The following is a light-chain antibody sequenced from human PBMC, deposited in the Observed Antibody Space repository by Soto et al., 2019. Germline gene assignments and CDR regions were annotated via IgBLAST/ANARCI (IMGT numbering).Light chain of an antibody. Sequence: DIQMTQSPSSLSASVGDRVTITCRASQSISSYLNWYQQKPGKAPKLLIYAASSLQSGVPSRFSGSGSGTDFTLTISSLQPDDFATYSTPRTFGQGTKVEIK. CDR3: PRT. CDR1: QSISSY. V-gene: IGKV1-39*01. CDR2: AAS. J-gene: IGKJ1*01.